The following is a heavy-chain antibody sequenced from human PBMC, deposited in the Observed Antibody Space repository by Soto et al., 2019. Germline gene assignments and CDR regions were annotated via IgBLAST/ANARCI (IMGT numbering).Heavy chain of an antibody. J-gene: IGHJ4*02. CDR2: IRSKANSYAT. V-gene: IGHV3-73*01. D-gene: IGHD6-13*01. CDR1: GFTFSGSA. CDR3: TTIAALYKVFDIAAAGHFDY. Sequence: GGSLRLSCAASGFTFSGSAMHWVRQASGKGLEWVGRIRSKANSYATAYAASVKGRFTISRDDSKNTAYLQMNSLKTEDTAVYYCTTIAALYKVFDIAAAGHFDYWGQGTLVTVSS.